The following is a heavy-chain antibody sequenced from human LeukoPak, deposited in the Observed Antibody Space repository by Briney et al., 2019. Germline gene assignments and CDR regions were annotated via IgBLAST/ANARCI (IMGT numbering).Heavy chain of an antibody. D-gene: IGHD3-22*01. CDR2: ISTSDGTT. Sequence: PGGSLRLSCAASAFTFSSYAMSWVRQAPGKGLEWVSSISTSDGTTYYADSVKGRFTISRDNSKNTLYLQMNSLRAEDTAVYYCARVDDSSGYYGARVDYWGQGTLVTVSS. V-gene: IGHV3-23*01. J-gene: IGHJ4*02. CDR3: ARVDDSSGYYGARVDY. CDR1: AFTFSSYA.